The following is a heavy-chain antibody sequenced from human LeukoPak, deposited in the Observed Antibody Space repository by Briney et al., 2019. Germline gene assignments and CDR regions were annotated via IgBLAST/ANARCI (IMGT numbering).Heavy chain of an antibody. Sequence: GSLRLSCVASGFTFSTFSMNWVRQAPGKGLEWVSSISSGSRYIYYADSMKGRFTISRDNAKNSVYLQMNSLRAEDTAVYYCARDVYNMGDYWGQGTLVTVSS. J-gene: IGHJ4*02. CDR2: ISSGSRYI. D-gene: IGHD1-1*01. CDR1: GFTFSTFS. CDR3: ARDVYNMGDY. V-gene: IGHV3-21*01.